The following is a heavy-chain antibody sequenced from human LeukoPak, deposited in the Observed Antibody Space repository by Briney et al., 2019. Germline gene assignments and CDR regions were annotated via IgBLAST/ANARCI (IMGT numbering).Heavy chain of an antibody. CDR1: GGSISSGSYY. CDR3: ARMRFLEWFPALFDY. J-gene: IGHJ4*02. Sequence: SETLSLXCTVSGGSISSGSYYWSWSRQPAGKGPEWIGRIYTSGITNYNPSLKSRVTISVDTSKNQFSLKLSSVTAADTAVYYCARMRFLEWFPALFDYWGQGTLVTVSS. V-gene: IGHV4-61*02. CDR2: IYTSGIT. D-gene: IGHD3-3*01.